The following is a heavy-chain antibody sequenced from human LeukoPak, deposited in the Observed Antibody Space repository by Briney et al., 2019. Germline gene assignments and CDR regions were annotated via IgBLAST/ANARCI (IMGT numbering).Heavy chain of an antibody. J-gene: IGHJ1*01. CDR2: ISYDGSNK. CDR3: ASGRLVVTGLLH. V-gene: IGHV3-30*04. Sequence: QPGRSLRLSCAASGFTFSSYAMHWVRQAPGKGLEWVAVISYDGSNKYYADSVKGRFTISRDNSKNTLYLQMNSLRAEDMAVYYCASGRLVVTGLLHWGQGTLVTVSS. D-gene: IGHD2-21*02. CDR1: GFTFSSYA.